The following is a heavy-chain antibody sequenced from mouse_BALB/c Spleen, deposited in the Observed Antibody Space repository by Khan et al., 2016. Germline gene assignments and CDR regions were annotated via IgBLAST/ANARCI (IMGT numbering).Heavy chain of an antibody. CDR2: INPRNGGT. J-gene: IGHJ3*01. D-gene: IGHD1-1*01. CDR1: GYTFTRYY. V-gene: IGHV1S81*02. Sequence: QVQLKQSGAELVKPGASVKLSCKASGYTFTRYYMYWVKQRPGQGLEWIGEINPRNGGTNFNEKFKSKATLTVDKSSSTAYMQLSSLTSEDSAVYYCTRGDYVGSSYEAWFAYWGQGTLVTVSA. CDR3: TRGDYVGSSYEAWFAY.